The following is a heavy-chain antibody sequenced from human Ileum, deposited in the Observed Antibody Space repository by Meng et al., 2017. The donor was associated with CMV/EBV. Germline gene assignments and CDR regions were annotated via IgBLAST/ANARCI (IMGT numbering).Heavy chain of an antibody. D-gene: IGHD3-10*01. CDR2: IYTSGST. CDR1: GGSITSYY. J-gene: IGHJ5*02. Sequence: GSLSLTCTVSGGSITSYYWSWIRQPAGKGLEWIGRIYTSGSTNYIPSLKSLVTMSVDTSKNQFSLNLTSVTAADTAVYYCAREISGVEGRWFDPWGPGTLVPVSS. V-gene: IGHV4-4*07. CDR3: AREISGVEGRWFDP.